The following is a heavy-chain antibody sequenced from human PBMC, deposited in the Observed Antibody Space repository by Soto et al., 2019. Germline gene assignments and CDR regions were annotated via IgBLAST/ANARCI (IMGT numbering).Heavy chain of an antibody. Sequence: QVQLVQSGAEVKKPGASVKVSCRPSGYPFTAYFINWVGQAPGQGLEWMGWVDPNSGGTRDAQNFQGRVTMTRDTSTSTVYMELNWLRSDDTALYYCARDNYGPLDYWGQGTLVTVSS. V-gene: IGHV1-2*02. J-gene: IGHJ4*02. D-gene: IGHD3-10*01. CDR3: ARDNYGPLDY. CDR1: GYPFTAYF. CDR2: VDPNSGGT.